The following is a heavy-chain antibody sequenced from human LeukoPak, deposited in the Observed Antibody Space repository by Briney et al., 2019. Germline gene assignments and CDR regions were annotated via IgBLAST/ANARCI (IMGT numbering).Heavy chain of an antibody. V-gene: IGHV3-11*06. D-gene: IGHD3-10*01. J-gene: IGHJ5*02. Sequence: GGSLRLSCAASGFTFNDYYMSWIRQAPGKGLEWVTYISSSSSYTNYADSVKGRFTISRDNAKNSLYLQMNSLRAEDTAVYYCARVTYGSGSYWFDPWGQGTLVTVSS. CDR1: GFTFNDYY. CDR3: ARVTYGSGSYWFDP. CDR2: ISSSSSYT.